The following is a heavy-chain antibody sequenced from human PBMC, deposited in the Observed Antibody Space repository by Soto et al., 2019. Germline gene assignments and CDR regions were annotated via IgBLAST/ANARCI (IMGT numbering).Heavy chain of an antibody. Sequence: ASVKVSCKASGYTFTSYGISWVRQAPGQGLEWMGWISAYNGNTNYAQKLQGRVTMTTDTSTSTAYMELRSLRSDDTAVYYCARGWGSSGPLPSGYFQLWGQGTRVTVAS. CDR2: ISAYNGNT. J-gene: IGHJ1*01. CDR1: GYTFTSYG. V-gene: IGHV1-18*01. D-gene: IGHD3-22*01. CDR3: ARGWGSSGPLPSGYFQL.